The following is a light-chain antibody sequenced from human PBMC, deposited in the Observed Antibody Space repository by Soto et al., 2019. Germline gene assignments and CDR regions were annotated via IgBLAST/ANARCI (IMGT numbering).Light chain of an antibody. J-gene: IGLJ2*01. CDR2: DVS. V-gene: IGLV2-14*03. CDR3: SSYTGSTTV. CDR1: SSDVGDYRY. Sequence: QSVLTQPASVSGSPGQSITISCTGSSSDVGDYRYVSWYRQHPGKAPKLMIYDVSNRPSGVSNRFSGSKSGNTASLTISGLQAEDEADYYCSSYTGSTTVFGGGTQLTVL.